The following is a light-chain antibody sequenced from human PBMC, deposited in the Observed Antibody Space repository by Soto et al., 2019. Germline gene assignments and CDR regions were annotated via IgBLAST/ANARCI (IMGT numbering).Light chain of an antibody. Sequence: QSALTQPASVSGSPGQSITISCTGTSSDVGSYNLVSWYQQHPGKAPKLMIYEVSKRPSGVSNRFSGSKSGNTASLTISGLQAEDEAAYYCCSYAGSSTFVVFGGGTKRTVL. CDR3: CSYAGSSTFVV. CDR2: EVS. CDR1: SSDVGSYNL. J-gene: IGLJ2*01. V-gene: IGLV2-23*02.